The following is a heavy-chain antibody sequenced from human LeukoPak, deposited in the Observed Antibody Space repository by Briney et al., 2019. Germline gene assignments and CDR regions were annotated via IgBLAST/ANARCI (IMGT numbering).Heavy chain of an antibody. Sequence: GGSLRLSCAASGFTFSSYGMHWVRQAPGKGLEWVAVISYDGSNKYYADSVKGQFTISRDNSKNTLYLQMNSLRAEDTAVYYCARHDWFDPWGQGTRVTVSS. CDR3: ARHDWFDP. J-gene: IGHJ5*02. CDR1: GFTFSSYG. V-gene: IGHV3-30*03. CDR2: ISYDGSNK.